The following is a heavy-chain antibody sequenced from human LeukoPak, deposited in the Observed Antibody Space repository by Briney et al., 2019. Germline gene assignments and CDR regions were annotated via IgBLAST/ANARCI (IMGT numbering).Heavy chain of an antibody. CDR3: ASTDIPSYYFDY. D-gene: IGHD2-15*01. Sequence: ASVKVSCKASGYTFTSYGISWVRQAPGQGLEWMGWISAYNGNTNYAQKLQGRVTMTTDTSTSTAYMELSSLRSEDTAVYYCASTDIPSYYFDYWGQGTLVTVSS. V-gene: IGHV1-18*01. J-gene: IGHJ4*02. CDR2: ISAYNGNT. CDR1: GYTFTSYG.